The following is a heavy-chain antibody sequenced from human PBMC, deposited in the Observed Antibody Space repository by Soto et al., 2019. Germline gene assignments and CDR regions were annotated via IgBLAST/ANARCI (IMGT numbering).Heavy chain of an antibody. CDR2: ISYGGSNK. D-gene: IGHD2-2*01. CDR3: AMDNCISTSCYRLYNWFDP. J-gene: IGHJ5*02. V-gene: IGHV3-30*03. CDR1: GFTFSSYG. Sequence: QVQLVESGGGVVQPGRSLRLSCAASGFTFSSYGMHWVRQAPGKGLEWVAVISYGGSNKYYADSVKGRFTISRDNSKNTLYVQMNNLRGEDTAVYYCAMDNCISTSCYRLYNWFDPWGQGTLVTVSS.